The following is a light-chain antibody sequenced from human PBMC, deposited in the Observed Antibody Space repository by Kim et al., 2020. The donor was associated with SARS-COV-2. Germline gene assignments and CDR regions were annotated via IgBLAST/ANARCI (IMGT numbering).Light chain of an antibody. CDR2: DVS. J-gene: IGLJ3*02. Sequence: QSALTQAASVSGSPGQSITISCTGTSSDVGGYNYVSWYQQHPGKAPKLMIFDVSNRPSGVSNRFSGSKSGNTASLTISGLQAEDEADYFCSSYTSSTFVVFGGGTQLTVL. CDR3: SSYTSSTFVV. V-gene: IGLV2-14*01. CDR1: SSDVGGYNY.